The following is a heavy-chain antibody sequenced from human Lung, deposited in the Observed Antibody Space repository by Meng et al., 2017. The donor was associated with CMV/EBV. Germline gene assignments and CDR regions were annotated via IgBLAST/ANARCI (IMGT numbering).Heavy chain of an antibody. D-gene: IGHD1-7*01. V-gene: IGHV3-7*01. CDR3: ARVLVTYNWNYFQEEDYFED. CDR1: GFSFSDYW. J-gene: IGHJ4*01. CDR2: IKRDGSEK. Sequence: GESXKISCATSGFSFSDYWMAWVRQTPGKGLEWVANIKRDGSEKYYADSVKGRFTVSRDNAKNSLHLQMRTLRAEDTAVYCCARVLVTYNWNYFQEEDYFEDWGQGTRVTGAS.